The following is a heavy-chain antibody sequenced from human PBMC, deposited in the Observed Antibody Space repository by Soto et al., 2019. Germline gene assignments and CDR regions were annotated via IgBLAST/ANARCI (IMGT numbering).Heavy chain of an antibody. CDR2: IWSDGSDQ. J-gene: IGHJ6*02. V-gene: IGHV3-33*03. CDR3: AKGITVARERYNDDGLDV. Sequence: QGQLAESGGGVVQPGMSLRLSCAASAFTFSAYGMHWVRQGPGKGLEWVAVIWSDGSDQYYADSVQGRFTISKENAKDTLYLQMDSLTDEDTSVYYCAKGITVARERYNDDGLDVWGRGTTVTVAS. CDR1: AFTFSAYG. D-gene: IGHD6-19*01.